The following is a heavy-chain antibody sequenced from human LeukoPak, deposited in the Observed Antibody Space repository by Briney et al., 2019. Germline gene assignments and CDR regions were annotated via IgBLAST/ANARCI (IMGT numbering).Heavy chain of an antibody. D-gene: IGHD5-18*01. V-gene: IGHV3-7*01. CDR1: GFTFSSYW. CDR3: ARDSQLWSGYYYCYYMDV. J-gene: IGHJ6*03. CDR2: IKQDGSEK. Sequence: PGGSLRLSCAASGFTFSSYWMSWVRQAPGKGLEWVANIKQDGSEKYYVDSVKGRFTISRDNAKNSLYLQMNSLRAEDTAVYYCARDSQLWSGYYYCYYMDVWGKGTTVTVSS.